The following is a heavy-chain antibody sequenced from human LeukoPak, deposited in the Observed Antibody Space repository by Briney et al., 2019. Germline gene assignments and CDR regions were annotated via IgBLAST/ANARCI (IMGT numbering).Heavy chain of an antibody. V-gene: IGHV5-51*01. Sequence: EPLKISCKGSGYSFTSYWIGWVRQMPGKGLEWMGIIYPGDSDTRYSPSFQGQVTISADKSISTAYLQWSSLKASDTAMYYCARPERRGYSYGPFDYWGQGTLVTVSS. CDR1: GYSFTSYW. CDR2: IYPGDSDT. CDR3: ARPERRGYSYGPFDY. D-gene: IGHD5-18*01. J-gene: IGHJ4*02.